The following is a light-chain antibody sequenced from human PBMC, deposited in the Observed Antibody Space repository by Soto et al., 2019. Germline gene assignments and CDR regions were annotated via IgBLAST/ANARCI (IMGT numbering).Light chain of an antibody. J-gene: IGLJ1*01. V-gene: IGLV1-47*01. CDR2: GSN. CDR1: TSGFGTYS. Sequence: QSVLTQPPSASGPPGKGVTILFTGATSGFGTYSIHWYQTLPGAAPKLLVYGSNQRPSGVPDRFSGSKSGTSASLAISGLRSEDEADYYCAAWDDSLSAYVFGTGTKLTVL. CDR3: AAWDDSLSAYV.